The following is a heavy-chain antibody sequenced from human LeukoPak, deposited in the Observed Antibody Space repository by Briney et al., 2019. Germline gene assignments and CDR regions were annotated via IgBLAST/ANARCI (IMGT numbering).Heavy chain of an antibody. CDR3: AKGHDSSGYSQTFFDY. Sequence: GGSLRLSCAASGNYWMHWVRQAPGKGLVWVSHINGDGSWTTYADSVKGRFTISKDNAKNTVYLQMNSLRAEDTVVYYCAKGHDSSGYSQTFFDYWGQGTLVTVSS. CDR2: INGDGSWT. J-gene: IGHJ4*02. V-gene: IGHV3-74*01. D-gene: IGHD3-22*01. CDR1: GNYW.